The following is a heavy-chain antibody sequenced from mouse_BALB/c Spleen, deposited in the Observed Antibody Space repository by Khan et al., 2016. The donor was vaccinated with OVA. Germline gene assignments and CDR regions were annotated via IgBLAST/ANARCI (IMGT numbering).Heavy chain of an antibody. V-gene: IGHV1S41*01. CDR2: IAPGSDSS. CDR1: GYTFTSYW. J-gene: IGHJ4*01. CDR3: ARSNYYGSGLYAMDY. D-gene: IGHD1-1*01. Sequence: DLVKPGASVRLSCKASGYTFTSYWINWTKQRPGQGLEWIGQIAPGSDSSYYNEIFKAQATLTVDASSTTAYIQLSSLSSEASAVYFCARSNYYGSGLYAMDYWGQGTSVTVSS.